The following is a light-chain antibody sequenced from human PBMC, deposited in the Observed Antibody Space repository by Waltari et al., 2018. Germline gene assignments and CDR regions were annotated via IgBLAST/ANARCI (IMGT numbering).Light chain of an antibody. J-gene: IGKJ2*01. CDR3: QQHGTSPFT. V-gene: IGKV3-20*01. CDR1: QSVSSSY. CDR2: GAS. Sequence: EIVLTQSPGTLSLSPGERATLSCRASQSVSSSYLARYQQKPGQAPRLLIYGASSRATGIPDRISGSGSGTDFTLTLSSLEPEDFAVYYCQQHGTSPFTFGQGTKVEIK.